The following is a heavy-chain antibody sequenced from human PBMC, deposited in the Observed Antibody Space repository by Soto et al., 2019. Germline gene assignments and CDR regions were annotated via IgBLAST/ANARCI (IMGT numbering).Heavy chain of an antibody. D-gene: IGHD6-19*01. Sequence: GGSLRLSCVGSGFTFDDYAMHWVRQAPGKGLEWVAGISWNSDSIGYADSVEGRFTISRDNAKNSLYLEMNSLRAEDTALYYCAKLDRSYSIGRFDCWGQGILVTVSS. V-gene: IGHV3-9*01. CDR3: AKLDRSYSIGRFDC. CDR1: GFTFDDYA. CDR2: ISWNSDSI. J-gene: IGHJ4*02.